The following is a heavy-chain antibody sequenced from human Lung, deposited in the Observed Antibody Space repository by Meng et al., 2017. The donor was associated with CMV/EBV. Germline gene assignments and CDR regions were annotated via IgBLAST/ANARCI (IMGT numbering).Heavy chain of an antibody. CDR3: ARGISHPSRVDD. CDR1: GYIFTGYY. D-gene: IGHD2-2*01. V-gene: IGHV1-2*02. CDR2: INPDSGGT. J-gene: IGHJ4*02. Sequence: SVXVSXKSSGYIFTGYYLHWVRQAPGQGPEWMGWINPDSGGTNYAQKFRGRVSMTAYPSLTTAQMQLSGLTSDDTAVYYCARGISHPSRVDDWGQGTLVXVSS.